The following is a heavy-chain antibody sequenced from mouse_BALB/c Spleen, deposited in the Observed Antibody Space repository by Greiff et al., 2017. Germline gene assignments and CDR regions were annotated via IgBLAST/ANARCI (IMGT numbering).Heavy chain of an antibody. J-gene: IGHJ3*01. CDR2: IDPENGDT. CDR3: NAVYGNYGWFAY. D-gene: IGHD2-1*01. Sequence: VQLKQSGAELVRSGASVKLSCTASGFNIKDYYMHWVKQRPEQGLEWIGWIDPENGDTEYAPKFQGKATMTADTSSNTAYLQLSSLTSEDTAVYYCNAVYGNYGWFAYWGQGTLVTVSA. V-gene: IGHV14-4*02. CDR1: GFNIKDYY.